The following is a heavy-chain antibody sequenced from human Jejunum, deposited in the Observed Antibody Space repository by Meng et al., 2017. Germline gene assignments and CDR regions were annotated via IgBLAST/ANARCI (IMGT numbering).Heavy chain of an antibody. CDR2: ISPASGDT. J-gene: IGHJ4*02. Sequence: QLVPAWAGSVRPAPDLKVSFKASGYGFCYYHLPWVRQAPGQRLEWMGWISPASGDTKFEQKFQGRIAVPTDTSISTAYLDLTSLTSDDTAVDYCSRGMSGDELAYFDFWGQGTLVTVSS. CDR3: SRGMSGDELAYFDF. CDR1: GYGFCYYH. V-gene: IGHV1-2*02. D-gene: IGHD1-1*01.